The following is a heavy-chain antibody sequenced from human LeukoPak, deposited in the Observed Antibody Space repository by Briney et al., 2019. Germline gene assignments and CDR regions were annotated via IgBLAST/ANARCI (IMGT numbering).Heavy chain of an antibody. V-gene: IGHV1-2*06. Sequence: ASVKVSCKASGYTFTGYYMHWVRQAPGQGLEWMGRINPNSGGTNYAQKFQGRVTITRDTSISTAYMELGRLRSDDTAVYYCARDREQLVLDYWGQGTLVTVSS. CDR1: GYTFTGYY. J-gene: IGHJ4*02. CDR3: ARDREQLVLDY. D-gene: IGHD6-6*01. CDR2: INPNSGGT.